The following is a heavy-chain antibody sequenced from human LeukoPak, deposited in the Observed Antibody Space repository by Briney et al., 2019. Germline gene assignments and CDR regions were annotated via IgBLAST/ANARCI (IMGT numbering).Heavy chain of an antibody. J-gene: IGHJ4*02. CDR1: GGSISSSSYY. CDR3: VAAVDY. CDR2: IYYSGST. Sequence: SETLSLTCTASGGSISSSSYYWGWISQPPGKGLEWIGSIYYSGSTYYNPSLKSRVTISVDTSKNQFSLKLSSVTAADTAVYYCVAAVDYWGQGTLVTVSS. V-gene: IGHV4-39*01.